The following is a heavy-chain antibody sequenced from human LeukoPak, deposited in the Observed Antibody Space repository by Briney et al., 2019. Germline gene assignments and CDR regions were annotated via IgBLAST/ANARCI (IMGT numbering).Heavy chain of an antibody. D-gene: IGHD2-2*01. Sequence: PSETLSLTCTVSGGSISSGSYFWSWIRQPAGKGLEWIGRIYTSGSTNYNPSLKSRVTISVDTSKNQFSLKLSSVTAADTAVYYCARFVVVPAARAHNWFDPWGQGTLVTVSS. CDR3: ARFVVVPAARAHNWFDP. CDR1: GGSISSGSYF. V-gene: IGHV4-61*02. CDR2: IYTSGST. J-gene: IGHJ5*02.